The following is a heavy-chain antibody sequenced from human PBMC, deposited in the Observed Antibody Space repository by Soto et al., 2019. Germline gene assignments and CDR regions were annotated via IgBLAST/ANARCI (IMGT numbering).Heavy chain of an antibody. CDR1: GYTFTSYA. V-gene: IGHV1-3*01. J-gene: IGHJ6*02. CDR2: INAGNGNT. CDR3: ANSGCGDWEPPSYTNGMDA. D-gene: IGHD2-21*02. Sequence: GASSKVSCKASGYTFTSYAMHWVRQAPGQRLEWMGWINAGNGNTKYSQKFQGRVTITRDTSASTAYMELSSLRSEDTAVYYCANSGCGDWEPPSYTNGMDAWGQGTPVTVSS.